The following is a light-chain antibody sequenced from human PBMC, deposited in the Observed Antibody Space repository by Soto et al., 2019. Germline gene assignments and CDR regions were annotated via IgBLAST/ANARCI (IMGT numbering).Light chain of an antibody. V-gene: IGKV1-39*01. Sequence: DIQMTQSPSSLSASVGDRVTITCRASQSISSYLNWYQQKPGKAPKLLIYAASSLQSGVPSRISGSGSGTDFTLTISSLQPEDFATYYCQQSYNSFTFGPGTKVDI. CDR3: QQSYNSFT. CDR1: QSISSY. J-gene: IGKJ3*01. CDR2: AAS.